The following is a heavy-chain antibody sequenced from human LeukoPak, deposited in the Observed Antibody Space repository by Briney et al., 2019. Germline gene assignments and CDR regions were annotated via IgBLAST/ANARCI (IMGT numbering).Heavy chain of an antibody. CDR3: AKILGSGWYGGMDY. CDR1: GFTFSSYA. V-gene: IGHV3-23*01. Sequence: GGSLRLPCAASGFTFSSYAMSWVRRAPGKGLEWVSAISGGGGSTYYADFVKGRFTISRDNSKNTLYLQMNSLRAEDTAVYYCAKILGSGWYGGMDYWGQGTLVTVSS. J-gene: IGHJ4*02. CDR2: ISGGGGST. D-gene: IGHD6-19*01.